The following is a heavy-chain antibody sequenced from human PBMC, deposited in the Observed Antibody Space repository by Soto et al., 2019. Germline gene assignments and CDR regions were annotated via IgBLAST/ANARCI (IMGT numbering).Heavy chain of an antibody. J-gene: IGHJ4*02. Sequence: ASVKVSCKASGYTFTSYAMHWVRQAPGQRLEWMGWINAGNGNTKYSQKFQGRVTITRDTSASTAYMELSSLRSEDTAVYYCASSSSWYRDLDYWGQGTLVTVSS. CDR3: ASSSSWYRDLDY. CDR1: GYTFTSYA. D-gene: IGHD6-13*01. CDR2: INAGNGNT. V-gene: IGHV1-3*01.